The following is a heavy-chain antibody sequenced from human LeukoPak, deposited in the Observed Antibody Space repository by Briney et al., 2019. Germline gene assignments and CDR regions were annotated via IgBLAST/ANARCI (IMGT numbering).Heavy chain of an antibody. D-gene: IGHD2-2*01. J-gene: IGHJ3*02. CDR3: ARDSLSSTSFYAFDI. CDR1: GGSISSYY. Sequence: PSETLSLTCTVSGGSISSYYWSWIRQPPGKGLEWVSSISSSSSYIYYADSVKGRFTISRDNAKNSLYLQMNSLRAEDTAVYYCARDSLSSTSFYAFDIWGQGTMVTVSS. V-gene: IGHV3-21*01. CDR2: ISSSSSYI.